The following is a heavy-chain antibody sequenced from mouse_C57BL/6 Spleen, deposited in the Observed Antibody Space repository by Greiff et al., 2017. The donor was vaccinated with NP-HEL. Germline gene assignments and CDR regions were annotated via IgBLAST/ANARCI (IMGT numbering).Heavy chain of an antibody. CDR3: ARGGRLRYYFDY. Sequence: QVQLQQPGAELVRPGSSVKLSCKASGYTFTSYWMDWVKQRPGQGLEWIGNIYPSDSETHYNQKFKDKATLTVDKSSSTAYMQLSSLTSEDSAVYYCARGGRLRYYFDYWGQGTTLTVSS. J-gene: IGHJ2*01. CDR1: GYTFTSYW. D-gene: IGHD2-2*01. CDR2: IYPSDSET. V-gene: IGHV1-61*01.